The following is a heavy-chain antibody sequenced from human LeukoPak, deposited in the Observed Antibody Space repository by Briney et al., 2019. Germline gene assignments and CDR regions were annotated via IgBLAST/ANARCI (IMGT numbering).Heavy chain of an antibody. J-gene: IGHJ4*02. CDR1: GVSFSGYY. Sequence: SETLSLTCAVSGVSFSGYYWSWIRQSPGKGLEWIGEINHSGGTKYNPSLKGRVIISVDTSKDQFSLHLTSVTAADTAVYYCARAGPGGYFDYWGQGTLVTVSS. CDR3: ARAGPGGYFDY. V-gene: IGHV4-34*01. D-gene: IGHD2-8*02. CDR2: INHSGGT.